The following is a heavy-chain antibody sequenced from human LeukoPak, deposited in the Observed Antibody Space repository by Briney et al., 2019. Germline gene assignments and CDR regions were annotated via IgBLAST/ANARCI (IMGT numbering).Heavy chain of an antibody. CDR3: AAHRTIFGVVINNWFDP. CDR1: GFTFSNAW. J-gene: IGHJ5*02. D-gene: IGHD3-3*01. CDR2: IKSKTDGGTT. V-gene: IGHV3-15*01. Sequence: GGSLRLSCAASGFTFSNAWMSWVRQAPGKGLEWVGRIKSKTDGGTTDYAAPVKGRFTISRDDSKNTLYLQMNSLRAEDTAVYYCAAHRTIFGVVINNWFDPWGQGTLVTVSS.